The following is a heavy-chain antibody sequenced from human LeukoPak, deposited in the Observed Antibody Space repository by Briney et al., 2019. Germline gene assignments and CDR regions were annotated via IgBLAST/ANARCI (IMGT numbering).Heavy chain of an antibody. D-gene: IGHD4-11*01. Sequence: GGSLRLSCAASGFTFSNSAMNWVRQAPGKGLEWVSSTTSGSSYACYADSVKGRFTISRDNAKNSLHLQMNSLRAEDTALYYCARGKYTVLTANDAFDIWGQGTMVTVSS. J-gene: IGHJ3*02. CDR1: GFTFSNSA. V-gene: IGHV3-21*01. CDR2: TTSGSSYA. CDR3: ARGKYTVLTANDAFDI.